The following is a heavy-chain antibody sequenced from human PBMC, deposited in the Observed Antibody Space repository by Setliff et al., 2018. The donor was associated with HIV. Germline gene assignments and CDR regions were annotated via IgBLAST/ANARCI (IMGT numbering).Heavy chain of an antibody. CDR3: ARGVDY. CDR2: ISGSDGST. J-gene: IGHJ4*02. CDR1: RFTFSSYA. Sequence: GGSLRLSCAASRFTFSSYAMSWVRQAPGKGLEWVSGISGSDGSTYYADSVKGRFTISRDNSKNTLFLQMHSLRAEDTAVYYCARGVDYWGEGTLVTVSS. V-gene: IGHV3-23*01.